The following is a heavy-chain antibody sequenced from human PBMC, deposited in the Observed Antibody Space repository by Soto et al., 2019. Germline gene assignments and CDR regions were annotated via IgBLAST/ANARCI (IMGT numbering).Heavy chain of an antibody. CDR3: ARRERGSKGGKRFDY. V-gene: IGHV4-34*01. CDR1: GGSFSGYY. D-gene: IGHD3-16*01. CDR2: INHSGST. J-gene: IGHJ4*02. Sequence: QVQLQQWGAGLLKPSETLSLTCAVYGGSFSGYYWCWIRQPPGKGLEWIGEINHSGSTNYNPSLKSRVTISVDPSKNQFSLKLSSVTAADTAVYYGARRERGSKGGKRFDYWGQGTLVTVSS.